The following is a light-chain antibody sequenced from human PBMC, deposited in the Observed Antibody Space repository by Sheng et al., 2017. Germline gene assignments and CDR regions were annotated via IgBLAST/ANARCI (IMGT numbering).Light chain of an antibody. CDR3: LQDYSYPWT. CDR1: QSISSW. CDR2: MAS. J-gene: IGKJ1*01. V-gene: IGKV1-5*03. Sequence: DIQMTQSPSTVSASVGDRVTITCRASQSISSWLAWYQQKPGKAPKLLIYMASNLERGVPSRFSGSGAGTDFTLTISSLQPDDFATYYCLQDYSYPWTFGQGTKVEIK.